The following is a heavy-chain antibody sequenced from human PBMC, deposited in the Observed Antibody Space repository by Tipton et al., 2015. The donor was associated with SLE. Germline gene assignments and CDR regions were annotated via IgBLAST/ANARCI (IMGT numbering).Heavy chain of an antibody. CDR3: ARDPRPPLDYGDYVYFDY. V-gene: IGHV3-30*04. CDR2: ISYDGSNK. Sequence: SLRLSCAASGFTFSNYAMHWVRQAPGKGLEWGAVISYDGSNKYYADSVKGRFTISRDNAKNSLYLQMSSLRAEDTALYYCARDPRPPLDYGDYVYFDYWGQGTLVTVSS. J-gene: IGHJ4*02. D-gene: IGHD4-17*01. CDR1: GFTFSNYA.